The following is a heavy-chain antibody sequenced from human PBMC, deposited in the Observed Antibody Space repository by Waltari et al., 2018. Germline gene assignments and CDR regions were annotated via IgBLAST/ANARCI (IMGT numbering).Heavy chain of an antibody. V-gene: IGHV3-53*02. D-gene: IGHD3-22*01. CDR3: AAYGGYSY. J-gene: IGHJ4*02. CDR2: IYNDGRT. Sequence: EVQLVETGGGLIQPGGSLRLSFAVSVFSVSSNHVTWVRQVPGKGLEWVSVIYNDGRTYVADSVKGRFTISRDSSKNTVLLQMNMLRVDDTAVYYCAAYGGYSYWGQGTLVTVSS. CDR1: VFSVSSNH.